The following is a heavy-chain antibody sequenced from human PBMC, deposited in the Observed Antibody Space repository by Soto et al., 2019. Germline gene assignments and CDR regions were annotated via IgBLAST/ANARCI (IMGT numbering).Heavy chain of an antibody. CDR1: GFTFSSYS. Sequence: EVQLVESGGGLVQPGGSLRLSCAASGFTFSSYSMNWVRQAAGKGLEWVSYISYSSSTTYYADSVKGRFTISRDNAKNSLYLQMNTLRAEDTAVYYCATSSGYPPWGQGTLVTVSS. D-gene: IGHD5-12*01. CDR3: ATSSGYPP. J-gene: IGHJ5*02. CDR2: ISYSSSTT. V-gene: IGHV3-48*01.